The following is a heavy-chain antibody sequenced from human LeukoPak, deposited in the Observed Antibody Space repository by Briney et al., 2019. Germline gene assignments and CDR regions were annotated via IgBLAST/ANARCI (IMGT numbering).Heavy chain of an antibody. J-gene: IGHJ4*02. Sequence: GASVKVSCKVCGYTLTELSMHWVRQAPGKGREGMGGFDPEDGEKIYAQKFQGRVTMTEDTSTDTAYMELSSLRSEDTAVYCCATWSDSSGWPMFDYWGQGTLVTVSS. CDR2: FDPEDGEK. V-gene: IGHV1-24*01. CDR3: ATWSDSSGWPMFDY. D-gene: IGHD6-19*01. CDR1: GYTLTELS.